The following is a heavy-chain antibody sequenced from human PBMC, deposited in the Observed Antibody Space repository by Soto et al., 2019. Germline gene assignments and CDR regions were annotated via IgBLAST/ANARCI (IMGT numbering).Heavy chain of an antibody. V-gene: IGHV4-30-4*01. Sequence: SETLSLTCTVSGGSISSGDYYWSWIRQPPGKGLEWIGYIYYSGSTYYNPSLKSRVTISVDTSKNQFSLELSSVTAADTAVYYCARGPTYYDSSGYVDPWGQGTLVTVSS. CDR2: IYYSGST. CDR3: ARGPTYYDSSGYVDP. CDR1: GGSISSGDYY. J-gene: IGHJ5*02. D-gene: IGHD3-22*01.